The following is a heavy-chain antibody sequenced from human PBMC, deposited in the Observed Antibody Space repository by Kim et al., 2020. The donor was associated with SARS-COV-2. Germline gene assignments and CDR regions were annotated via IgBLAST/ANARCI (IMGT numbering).Heavy chain of an antibody. CDR2: IYYSGST. D-gene: IGHD3-22*01. V-gene: IGHV4-30-4*01. CDR3: ARARITMIVVVNAFDI. CDR1: GGSISSGDYY. Sequence: SETLSLTCTVYGGSISSGDYYRSWIRQPPGKGLEWIGYIYYSGSTYYNPSLKSRVTISVDTSKNQFSLKLSSVTAADTAVYYCARARITMIVVVNAFDIWGQGTMVTVSS. J-gene: IGHJ3*02.